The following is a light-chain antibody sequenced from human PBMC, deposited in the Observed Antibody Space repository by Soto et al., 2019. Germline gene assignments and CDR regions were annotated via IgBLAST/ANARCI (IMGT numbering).Light chain of an antibody. CDR3: QHYGISVPIT. CDR1: QSVSNDY. CDR2: GAS. J-gene: IGKJ3*01. V-gene: IGKV3-20*01. Sequence: EVVLTQSPGTLSLSPGERTTLSCRASQSVSNDYLAWYQQKPGQAPRLLIHGASSRAIGTPDRFSGGGSGTDFTLTISRLEPEDFAVYHCQHYGISVPITFGPGTKVDL.